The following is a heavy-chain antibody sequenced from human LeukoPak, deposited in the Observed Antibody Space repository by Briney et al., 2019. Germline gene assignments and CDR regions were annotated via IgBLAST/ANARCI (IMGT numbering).Heavy chain of an antibody. Sequence: SVKVSCKASGGTFSSYTISWVRQAPGQGLEWMGRIIPILGIANYAQKFQGRVTMTRNTSISTAYMELSSLRSEDTAVYYCARSVEMATNFDYWGQGTLVTVSS. V-gene: IGHV1-69*02. CDR2: IIPILGIA. CDR1: GGTFSSYT. CDR3: ARSVEMATNFDY. D-gene: IGHD5-24*01. J-gene: IGHJ4*02.